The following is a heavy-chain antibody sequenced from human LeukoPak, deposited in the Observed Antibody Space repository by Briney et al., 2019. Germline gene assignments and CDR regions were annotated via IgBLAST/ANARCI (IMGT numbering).Heavy chain of an antibody. V-gene: IGHV4-31*03. J-gene: IGHJ3*01. Sequence: SETLSLTCTVSGVSISSGGYHWSWIRQHPGKGLEWIGYIYYSGSTYYNPSLKSRVTISVDTSKNQFSLKLSSVTAADTAVYYCARDDGIGLDALDVWGRGTLVTVSS. CDR2: IYYSGST. D-gene: IGHD1-14*01. CDR3: ARDDGIGLDALDV. CDR1: GVSISSGGYH.